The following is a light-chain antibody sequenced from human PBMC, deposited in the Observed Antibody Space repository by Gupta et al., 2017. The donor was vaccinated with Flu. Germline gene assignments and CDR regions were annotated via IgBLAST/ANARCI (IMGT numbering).Light chain of an antibody. CDR1: QSISSN. CDR3: QQYNNWPLK. Sequence: GERATLSCRASQSISSNLAWYQQKPGQAPRLLIYDASTSATGIPARFSGSGSGTEFTLTISSLQSEDFAVYYCQQYNNWPLKFGQGTKVEIK. CDR2: DAS. J-gene: IGKJ1*01. V-gene: IGKV3-15*01.